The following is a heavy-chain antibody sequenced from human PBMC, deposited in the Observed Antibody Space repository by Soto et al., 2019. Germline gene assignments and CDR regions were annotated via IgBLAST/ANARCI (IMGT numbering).Heavy chain of an antibody. Sequence: ASVKVSCKASGFTFTNYFFHWVRQAPRRGLEWMGIISPYDGSTNYVQSLQGRVTMTSDTSTSTVYMELSSLRSEDTAVYYCARGDGRGIIGCYYYYGMVVWCHGPPVTVFS. CDR3: ARGDGRGIIGCYYYYGMVV. D-gene: IGHD1-26*01. CDR2: ISPYDGST. V-gene: IGHV1-46*01. J-gene: IGHJ6*02. CDR1: GFTFTNYF.